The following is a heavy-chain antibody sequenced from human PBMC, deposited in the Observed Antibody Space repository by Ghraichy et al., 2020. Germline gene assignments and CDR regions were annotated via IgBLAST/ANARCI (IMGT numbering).Heavy chain of an antibody. V-gene: IGHV3-15*01. J-gene: IGHJ4*02. CDR2: VQTKGDGGAT. Sequence: LTCAASGFTFSKAWMSWVRQAPGKGLEWVGRVQTKGDGGATVYAAPVKGRFTISRDDSKNMVYLQMNRLKTEDAAVYYCAKDRMDYDKRGYILYYWGQGTLVTVSS. D-gene: IGHD3-22*01. CDR3: AKDRMDYDKRGYILYY. CDR1: GFTFSKAW.